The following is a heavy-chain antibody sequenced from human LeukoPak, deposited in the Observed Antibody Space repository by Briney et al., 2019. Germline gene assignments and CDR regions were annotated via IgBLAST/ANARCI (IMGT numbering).Heavy chain of an antibody. V-gene: IGHV3-48*03. Sequence: GGSLRLSCAASGFTFSSYEMNWVRQARGKGLEWVSYISSSGSTIYYADSVKGRFTISRDNAKNSLYLQMNSLRAEDTAVYYCASLASTVDYWGQGTLVTVSS. CDR1: GFTFSSYE. D-gene: IGHD4-17*01. J-gene: IGHJ4*02. CDR2: ISSSGSTI. CDR3: ASLASTVDY.